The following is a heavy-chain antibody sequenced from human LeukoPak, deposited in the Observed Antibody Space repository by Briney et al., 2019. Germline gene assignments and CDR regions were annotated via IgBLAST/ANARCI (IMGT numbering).Heavy chain of an antibody. J-gene: IGHJ4*02. CDR2: IKQDGSEK. D-gene: IGHD1-26*01. CDR3: AREAGSYYEGYFDY. Sequence: GGSLRLSCAASGFTFSSYWMSWVRQAPGKGLEWVANIKQDGSEKYYVDSVKGRFTISRDNAKNSLYLQMNSLRAEDTAVYYCAREAGSYYEGYFDYWGQGTLVTVSS. V-gene: IGHV3-7*01. CDR1: GFTFSSYW.